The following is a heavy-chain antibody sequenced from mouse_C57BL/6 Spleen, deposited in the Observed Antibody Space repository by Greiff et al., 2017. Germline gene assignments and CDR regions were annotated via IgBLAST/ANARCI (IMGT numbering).Heavy chain of an antibody. J-gene: IGHJ4*01. V-gene: IGHV2-4*01. CDR2: IWSGGST. Sequence: VKLQESGPGLVQPSQSLSITCTVSGFSLTSYGVHWVRQPPGKGLEWLGVIWSGGSTDYNAAFISRLSISKDNSKSQVFFKMNSLQADDTAIYYCAKGTYGNYDAMDYWGQGTSVTVSS. D-gene: IGHD2-1*01. CDR3: AKGTYGNYDAMDY. CDR1: GFSLTSYG.